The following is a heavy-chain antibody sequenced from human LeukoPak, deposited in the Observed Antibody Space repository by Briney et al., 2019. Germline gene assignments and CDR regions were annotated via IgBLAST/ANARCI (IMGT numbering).Heavy chain of an antibody. Sequence: ASVRVSCKASRYTFTDYYIQWVRQAPGGGLEWVGWILPRSGDTYYAQRFHGKVAMTTDTSINTAYTELSRLKPDDTGVYFCARPPRDLVSAAPFPSWGPGNLVTVSS. D-gene: IGHD2-2*01. V-gene: IGHV1-2*02. J-gene: IGHJ1*01. CDR1: RYTFTDYY. CDR3: ARPPRDLVSAAPFPS. CDR2: ILPRSGDT.